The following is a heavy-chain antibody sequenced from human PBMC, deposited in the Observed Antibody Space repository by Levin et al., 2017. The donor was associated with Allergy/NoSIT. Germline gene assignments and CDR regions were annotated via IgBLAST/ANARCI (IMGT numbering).Heavy chain of an antibody. D-gene: IGHD2-2*01. J-gene: IGHJ6*03. CDR1: GYTFKNYG. Sequence: GESLKISCKASGYTFKNYGISWVRQAPGQGLEWMGWISTHNGNTNYAQSFQGRVTMTTDTSTSTADTELRSLISDDTAVYYCARFVVTPVSYFYMDVWGKGTTVTVSS. CDR3: ARFVVTPVSYFYMDV. CDR2: ISTHNGNT. V-gene: IGHV1-18*01.